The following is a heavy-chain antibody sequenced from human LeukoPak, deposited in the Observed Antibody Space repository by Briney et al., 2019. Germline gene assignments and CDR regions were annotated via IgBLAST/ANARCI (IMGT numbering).Heavy chain of an antibody. D-gene: IGHD3-9*01. J-gene: IGHJ5*02. V-gene: IGHV3-74*01. Sequence: GGSLRLSCAASGFTFSSYWMHWVRQAPGKGLVWVSRINSDGSSTNYADSVKGRFTICRDNAKNSLCLQMSSLTVEDTAVYYCARGGARYLDSWGQGTLVTVSS. CDR3: ARGGARYLDS. CDR1: GFTFSSYW. CDR2: INSDGSST.